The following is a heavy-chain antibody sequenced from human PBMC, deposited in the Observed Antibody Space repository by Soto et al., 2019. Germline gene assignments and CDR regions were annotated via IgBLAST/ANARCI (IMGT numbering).Heavy chain of an antibody. CDR2: IYYSGST. Sequence: PSATLSLTCTVSGGSISSYYWSWIRQPPGKGLEWIGYIYYSGSTNYNPSLKSRVTISVDTSKNQFSPKLSSVTAADTAVYYCARGQQLVRFWFDPWGQGTLVTVSS. CDR3: ARGQQLVRFWFDP. D-gene: IGHD6-13*01. CDR1: GGSISSYY. V-gene: IGHV4-59*01. J-gene: IGHJ5*02.